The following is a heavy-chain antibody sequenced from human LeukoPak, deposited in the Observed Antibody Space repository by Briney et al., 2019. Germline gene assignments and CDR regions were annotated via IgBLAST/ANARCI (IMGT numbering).Heavy chain of an antibody. D-gene: IGHD3-10*02. CDR3: AELGITMIGGV. CDR2: ISSSSSYI. J-gene: IGHJ6*04. Sequence: PGGSLRLSCAASGFTFSSYSMNWVRQAPGRGLEWVSSISSSSSYIYYADTVKGRFTISRDNAKNSLYLQMNSLRAEDTAVYYCAELGITMIGGVWGKGTTVTISS. CDR1: GFTFSSYS. V-gene: IGHV3-21*01.